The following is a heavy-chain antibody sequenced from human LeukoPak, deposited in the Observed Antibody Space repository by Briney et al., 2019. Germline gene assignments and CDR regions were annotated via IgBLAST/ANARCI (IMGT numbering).Heavy chain of an antibody. CDR3: ARRAYSGRYPSSFDY. CDR1: GGSISSSSYY. CDR2: IYYSGST. J-gene: IGHJ4*02. Sequence: SETLSLTCTVSGGSISSSSYYWPWIRQPPGKGLEWIGSIYYSGSTYYNPSLRSRVTISVDTSKNQFSLKLSSVTASDTAVYYCARRAYSGRYPSSFDYWGQGTLVTVSS. D-gene: IGHD1-26*01. V-gene: IGHV4-39*01.